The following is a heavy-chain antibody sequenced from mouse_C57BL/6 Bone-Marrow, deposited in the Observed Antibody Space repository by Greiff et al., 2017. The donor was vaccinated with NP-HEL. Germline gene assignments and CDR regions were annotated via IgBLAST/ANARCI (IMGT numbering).Heavy chain of an antibody. D-gene: IGHD5-1-1*01. CDR1: GFTFSSSG. CDR2: ISRGGSYT. J-gene: IGHJ2*01. CDR3: ARQILPYYFDY. V-gene: IGHV5-6*01. Sequence: EVQGVESGGDLVKPGGSLKLSCAASGFTFSSSGMSWVRQTPDKRLEWVATISRGGSYTYYQDSVKGRFTISRDNAKNTLYLQMSSLKSEDTAMYYCARQILPYYFDYWGQGTTLTVSS.